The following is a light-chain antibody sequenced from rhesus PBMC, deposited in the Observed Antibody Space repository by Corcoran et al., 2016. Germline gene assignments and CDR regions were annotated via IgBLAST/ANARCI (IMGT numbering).Light chain of an antibody. CDR1: QGITND. CDR2: EAS. Sequence: DIQMTQSPSSLSASVGDRVTITCRASQGITNDLAWYQQKPGETPKLMMYEASSLQSGIPSRFSGSGSGTEFTLTISSLQSEEFATYYCQHYYSTPYSFGQGTKVEIK. V-gene: IGKV1-25*01. J-gene: IGKJ2*01. CDR3: QHYYSTPYS.